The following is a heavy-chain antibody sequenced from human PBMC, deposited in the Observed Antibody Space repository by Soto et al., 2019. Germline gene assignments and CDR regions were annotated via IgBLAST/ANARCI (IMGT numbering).Heavy chain of an antibody. V-gene: IGHV5-51*01. Sequence: GESLKISCKGSGYSFTSYWIGWVRQMPGKGLEWMGIIYPGDSDTRYSPSFQGQVTISADKSISTAYLQWSSLKASDTAMYYCARRGSDYIWGSYRYPFGDYWGQGTLVTVSS. D-gene: IGHD3-16*02. J-gene: IGHJ4*02. CDR3: ARRGSDYIWGSYRYPFGDY. CDR1: GYSFTSYW. CDR2: IYPGDSDT.